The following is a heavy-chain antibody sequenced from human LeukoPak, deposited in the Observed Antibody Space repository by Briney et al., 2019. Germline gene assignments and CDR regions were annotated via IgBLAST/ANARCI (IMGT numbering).Heavy chain of an antibody. CDR3: AREASMGHYDFWSGYSLRYYYYYYMDV. J-gene: IGHJ6*03. CDR1: GGTFSSYA. V-gene: IGHV1-69*06. Sequence: ASVKVSCKASGGTFSSYAISWVRQAPGQGLEWMGGIIPIFGTANYAQKFQGRVTITADKSTSTAYMELSRLRSDDTAVYYCAREASMGHYDFWSGYSLRYYYYYYMDVWGKGTTVTVSS. D-gene: IGHD3-3*01. CDR2: IIPIFGTA.